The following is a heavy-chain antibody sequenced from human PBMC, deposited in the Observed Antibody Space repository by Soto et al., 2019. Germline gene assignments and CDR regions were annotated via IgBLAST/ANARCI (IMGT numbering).Heavy chain of an antibody. D-gene: IGHD3-22*01. CDR2: INPNSGGT. V-gene: IGHV1-2*02. Sequence: ASVKVSCKASGYTFSGFYMHWVRQAPGQGLEWMGWINPNSGGTKSAEKFQGRVTMTRDTSISTAYMELSRLTSDDTAVYYCARSYDSSGYYYSPGQYYFDYWGQGTLVTVSS. CDR1: GYTFSGFY. J-gene: IGHJ4*02. CDR3: ARSYDSSGYYYSPGQYYFDY.